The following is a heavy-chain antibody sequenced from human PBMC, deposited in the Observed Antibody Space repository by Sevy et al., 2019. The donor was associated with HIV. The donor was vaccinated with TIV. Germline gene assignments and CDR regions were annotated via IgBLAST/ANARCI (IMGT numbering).Heavy chain of an antibody. J-gene: IGHJ4*02. CDR2: INQDGSEK. Sequence: GGSLRLSCAASRFTFSSYWTSWVRQGPGKGLEWVANINQDGSEKYCVDSVKGRFTISRDNAKNSLYLQMDSLRAEDTAVYYCARGPWTYHYFDYWGQGTLVTVSS. V-gene: IGHV3-7*04. CDR1: RFTFSSYW. CDR3: ARGPWTYHYFDY. D-gene: IGHD3-3*01.